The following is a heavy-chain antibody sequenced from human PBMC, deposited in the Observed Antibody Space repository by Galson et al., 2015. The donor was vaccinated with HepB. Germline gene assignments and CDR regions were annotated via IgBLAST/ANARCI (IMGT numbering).Heavy chain of an antibody. CDR2: ITSSGRST. V-gene: IGHV3-23*01. J-gene: IGHJ4*02. Sequence: SLRLSCAASGFSFTNYAMTWVRQAPGKGLEWVSSITSSGRSTYYADSVKGRFTISRDNSKYTLSLRMNSLRAEDTAVYYCAKGDCGGDCYLFDYWGQGSLVTVSS. CDR3: AKGDCGGDCYLFDY. D-gene: IGHD2-21*02. CDR1: GFSFTNYA.